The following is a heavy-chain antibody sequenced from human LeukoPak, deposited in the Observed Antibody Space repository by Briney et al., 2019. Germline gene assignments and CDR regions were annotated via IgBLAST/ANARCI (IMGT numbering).Heavy chain of an antibody. J-gene: IGHJ4*02. D-gene: IGHD2-2*01. Sequence: ASVKVSCKASGYTFTSYGISWVRQAPGQGLEWMGWISAYNGNTNYAQKLQGRVTMTTDTSTSTVYMELRSLRSDDTAVYYCARDHDCSSTSCRGIDYWGQGTLVTVSS. V-gene: IGHV1-18*01. CDR3: ARDHDCSSTSCRGIDY. CDR1: GYTFTSYG. CDR2: ISAYNGNT.